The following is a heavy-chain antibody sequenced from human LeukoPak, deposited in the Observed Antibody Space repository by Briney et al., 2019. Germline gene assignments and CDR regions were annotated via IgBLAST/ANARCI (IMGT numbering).Heavy chain of an antibody. CDR1: GFTFSDYY. J-gene: IGHJ4*02. D-gene: IGHD4/OR15-4a*01. CDR2: ITTSGSDT. V-gene: IGHV3-11*06. CDR3: ARAMVPLFEN. Sequence: GGSLRLSCAASGFTFSDYYMSWIRQAPGKGLEWVSYITTSGSDTNYPDSVKGRFTISRDNAKNTLYLQMNSLRDEDTAVYYCARAMVPLFENWGQGTPVTVSS.